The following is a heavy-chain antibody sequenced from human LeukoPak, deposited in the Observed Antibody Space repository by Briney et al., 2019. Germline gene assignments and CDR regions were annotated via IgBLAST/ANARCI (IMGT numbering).Heavy chain of an antibody. CDR3: ARRYCSGGSCYVPYFDY. J-gene: IGHJ4*02. D-gene: IGHD2-15*01. CDR1: GGSFSGYY. V-gene: IGHV4-34*01. CDR2: IYHSGST. Sequence: SETLSLTCAVYGGSFSGYYWSWIRQPPGKGLEWIGEIYHSGSTNYNPSLKSRVTISVDKSKNQFSLKLSSVTAAGTAVYYCARRYCSGGSCYVPYFDYWGQGTLVTVSS.